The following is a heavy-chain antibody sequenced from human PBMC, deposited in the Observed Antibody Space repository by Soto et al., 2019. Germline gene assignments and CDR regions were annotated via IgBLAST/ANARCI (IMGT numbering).Heavy chain of an antibody. D-gene: IGHD5-18*01. Sequence: SLRLSCAASGFTFSSYWMHWVRQAPGKGLVWVSRINSDGSSTSYADSVKGRFTTSRDNAKNTLYLQMNSLRAEDTAVYYCASSLPRRGYSYGGDSFDIWGQGTMVTVSS. V-gene: IGHV3-74*01. CDR2: INSDGSST. CDR3: ASSLPRRGYSYGGDSFDI. CDR1: GFTFSSYW. J-gene: IGHJ3*02.